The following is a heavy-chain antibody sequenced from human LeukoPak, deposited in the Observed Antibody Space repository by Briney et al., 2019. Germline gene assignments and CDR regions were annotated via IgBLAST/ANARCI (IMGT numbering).Heavy chain of an antibody. CDR3: ARCEALDYGDYLYYFDY. Sequence: SQTLSLTCTVSGGSISSGGYYWSWIRQHPGKGLEWIGYIYYSGSTYYNPSLKSRVTISVDTSKNQFSLKLSSVTAADTAVYYCARCEALDYGDYLYYFDYWGQGTLVTVSS. J-gene: IGHJ4*02. V-gene: IGHV4-31*03. CDR1: GGSISSGGYY. D-gene: IGHD4-17*01. CDR2: IYYSGST.